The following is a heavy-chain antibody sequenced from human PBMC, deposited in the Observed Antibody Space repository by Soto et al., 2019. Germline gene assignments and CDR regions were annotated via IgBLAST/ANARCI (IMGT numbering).Heavy chain of an antibody. J-gene: IGHJ6*02. V-gene: IGHV1-69*12. Sequence: QVQLVQSGAEVKKPGSSVKVSCKASGGTFSSYAISWVRQAPGQGLEWRGGIIPIFGTANYAQKFQGRVTLTADESTGTAYRALSSLRSEDTAVYYWASSVAKYYYYGMDVWGQGTTVTVSS. CDR2: IIPIFGTA. D-gene: IGHD5-12*01. CDR1: GGTFSSYA. CDR3: ASSVAKYYYYGMDV.